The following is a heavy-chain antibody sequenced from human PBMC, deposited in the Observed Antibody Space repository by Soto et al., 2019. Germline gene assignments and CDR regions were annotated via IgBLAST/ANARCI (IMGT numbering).Heavy chain of an antibody. CDR3: ARDAHPLYVYYDSSGYYGGFDY. J-gene: IGHJ4*02. Sequence: GGSLRLSCAASGFTFSSYGMHWVRQAPGKGLEWVAVIWYDGSNKYYADSVKGRFTISRDNSKNTLYLQMNSLRAEDTAVYYCARDAHPLYVYYDSSGYYGGFDYWGQGTLVTISS. CDR2: IWYDGSNK. CDR1: GFTFSSYG. D-gene: IGHD3-22*01. V-gene: IGHV3-33*01.